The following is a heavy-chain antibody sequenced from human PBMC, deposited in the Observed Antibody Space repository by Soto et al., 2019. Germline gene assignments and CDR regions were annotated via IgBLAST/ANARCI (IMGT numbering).Heavy chain of an antibody. D-gene: IGHD3-3*02. CDR1: GGSFSMYY. Sequence: QVQLRQWGAGLLKPSETLSLTCAVYGGSFSMYYWTWIRQSPGKGLEWIGEIDSRKETNYSPSLTSRITISLDTSKNQFSLRMPSMTAADTAVYYCARVRRHVGSRRNTNARGFDSWGQGTLVTVS. CDR3: ARVRRHVGSRRNTNARGFDS. CDR2: IDSRKET. J-gene: IGHJ4*02. V-gene: IGHV4-34*01.